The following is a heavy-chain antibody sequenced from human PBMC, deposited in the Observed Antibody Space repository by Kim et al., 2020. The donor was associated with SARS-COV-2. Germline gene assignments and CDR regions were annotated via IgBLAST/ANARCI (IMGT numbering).Heavy chain of an antibody. V-gene: IGHV1-46*01. CDR2: INPDGGRT. CDR1: GYSFTTYY. CDR3: ARSLGVSYPGNY. D-gene: IGHD3-16*02. Sequence: ASVKVSCKASGYSFTTYYMHWVRQAPGQGLEWMGMINPDGGRTTYARIFRGRVTMTSDTSTSTVYMELSGLKSEDTAIYFCARSLGVSYPGNYWGQGTLV. J-gene: IGHJ4*02.